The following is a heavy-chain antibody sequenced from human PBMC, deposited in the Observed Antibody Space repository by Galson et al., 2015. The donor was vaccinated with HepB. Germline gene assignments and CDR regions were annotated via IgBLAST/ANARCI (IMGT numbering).Heavy chain of an antibody. J-gene: IGHJ4*02. V-gene: IGHV3-73*01. CDR2: VRTKSNNYVT. D-gene: IGHD3-22*01. CDR1: GFTFSGSA. CDR3: ANYDNNGNYYINY. Sequence: SLRLSCAASGFTFSGSAIHWVRQASGKGLEWVGRVRTKSNNYVTTYSASVRGRFTISRDDSKNTAYLHMNSLKTDGTALYYCANYDNNGNYYINYWGQGTLVVVSS.